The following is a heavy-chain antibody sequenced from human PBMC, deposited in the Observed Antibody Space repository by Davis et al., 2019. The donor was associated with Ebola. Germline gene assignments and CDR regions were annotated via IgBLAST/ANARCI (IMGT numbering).Heavy chain of an antibody. J-gene: IGHJ3*02. CDR2: LSTSADT. CDR3: AKDTSNIWFDI. Sequence: GGSLRPSFTASGFTFTSCCIRWLRQPPGRLLEWVSRLSTSADTYYADSVKGRFTISRDNSKNTLYLQMNGLRVEDTAIYYCAKDTSNIWFDIWGQGTMVTVSS. CDR1: GFTFTSCC. D-gene: IGHD1-26*01. V-gene: IGHV3-23*01.